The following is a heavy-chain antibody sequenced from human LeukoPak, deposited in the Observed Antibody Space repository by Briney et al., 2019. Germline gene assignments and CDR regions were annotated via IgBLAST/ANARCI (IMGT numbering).Heavy chain of an antibody. CDR2: ISYDGSNK. CDR1: GFTFTGHS. Sequence: GRSLRLSCVASGFTFTGHSMHWVRQAPGKGLEWVAVISYDGSNKYYADSVKGRFTISRDNSKNTLYLQMNSLRAEDTAVYYCAKDRDGYSYGGAIDIWGQGTMVTVSS. J-gene: IGHJ3*02. V-gene: IGHV3-30*18. CDR3: AKDRDGYSYGGAIDI. D-gene: IGHD5-18*01.